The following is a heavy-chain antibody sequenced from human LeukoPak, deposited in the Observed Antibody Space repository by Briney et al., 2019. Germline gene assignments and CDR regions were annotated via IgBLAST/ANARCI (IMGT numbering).Heavy chain of an antibody. V-gene: IGHV4-4*07. D-gene: IGHD3-22*01. CDR1: GGSISNYY. CDR3: ARVDYYDSSGNSGAFDI. J-gene: IGHJ3*02. Sequence: SETLSLTCTVSGGSISNYYWSWIRQPAGKGLEWIGRIYTSGSTNYNPSLKSRVTMSVDTSKNQFSLKLSSVTAADTAVYYCARVDYYDSSGNSGAFDIWGQGTMVTVSS. CDR2: IYTSGST.